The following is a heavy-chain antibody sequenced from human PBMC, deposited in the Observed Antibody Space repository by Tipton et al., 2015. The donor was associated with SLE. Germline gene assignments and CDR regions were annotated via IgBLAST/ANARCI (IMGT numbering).Heavy chain of an antibody. CDR3: VRLRSKVLIDY. V-gene: IGHV4-39*07. J-gene: IGHJ4*02. Sequence: TLSLTCTVSGDSTSSSNYYWAWIRQPPGKGPEWIGTIYYSGSTYYYPSLKSRITISLDTSKNQFSLEVRSVTAADTAVYYCVRLRSKVLIDYWGQGTLVTVSS. D-gene: IGHD2-8*01. CDR1: GDSTSSSNYY. CDR2: IYYSGST.